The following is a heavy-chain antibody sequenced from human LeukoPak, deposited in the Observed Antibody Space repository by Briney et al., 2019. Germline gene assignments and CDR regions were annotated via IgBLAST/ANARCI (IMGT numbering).Heavy chain of an antibody. J-gene: IGHJ6*02. CDR3: ARDRYCSSTSCYGGYYYYGMDV. CDR1: GGTFSSYT. V-gene: IGHV1-69*04. CDR2: IIPILGIA. D-gene: IGHD2-2*01. Sequence: GASVTVSFKASGGTFSSYTISWVRQAPGQGLEWMGRIIPILGIANYAQKFQGRVTITADKSTSTAYVELSSLRSEDTAVYYCARDRYCSSTSCYGGYYYYGMDVWGQGTTVTVSS.